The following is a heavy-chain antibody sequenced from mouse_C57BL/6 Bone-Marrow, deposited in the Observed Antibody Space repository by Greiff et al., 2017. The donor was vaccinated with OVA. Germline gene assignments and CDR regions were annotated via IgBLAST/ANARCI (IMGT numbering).Heavy chain of an antibody. V-gene: IGHV5-12*01. D-gene: IGHD1-1*01. Sequence: EVMLVESGGGLVQPGGSLKLSCAASGFTFSDYYMYWVRQTPEKRLEWVAYLSNGGGSTYYPDTVKGRFTISRDNAKNTLYLQMSRLKSEDTAMYYCARHLLRSYWYFDVWGTGTTVTVSS. CDR2: LSNGGGST. CDR3: ARHLLRSYWYFDV. J-gene: IGHJ1*03. CDR1: GFTFSDYY.